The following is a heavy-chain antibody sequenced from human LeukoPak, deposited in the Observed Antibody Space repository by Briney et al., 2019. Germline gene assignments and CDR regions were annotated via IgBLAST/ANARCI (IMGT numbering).Heavy chain of an antibody. CDR3: AKGRKRTTVTTFDY. CDR1: GFTFSSYA. J-gene: IGHJ4*02. V-gene: IGHV3-23*01. CDR2: ISGSGGST. Sequence: GGSLRLFCAASGFTFSSYAMSWVRQAPGKGLEWVSAISGSGGSTNYADSVKGRFTISRDNSKNTLYLQMNSLRAEDTAVYYCAKGRKRTTVTTFDYWGQGTLVTVSS. D-gene: IGHD4-17*01.